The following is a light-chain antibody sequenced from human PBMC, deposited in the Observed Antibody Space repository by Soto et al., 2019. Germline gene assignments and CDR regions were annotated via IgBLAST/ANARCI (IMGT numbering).Light chain of an antibody. CDR3: HQYNYWPLT. V-gene: IGKV3-15*01. CDR1: QCVRSN. CDR2: GAS. J-gene: IGKJ4*01. Sequence: EIVMTQSPATLSVSPGERATISCRASQCVRSNLAWYQQKRGQAPRLLIYGASNRATGIPARFSGSGSGTEFTLTISSLQSEDFAIYSCHQYNYWPLTFGGGTNVEI.